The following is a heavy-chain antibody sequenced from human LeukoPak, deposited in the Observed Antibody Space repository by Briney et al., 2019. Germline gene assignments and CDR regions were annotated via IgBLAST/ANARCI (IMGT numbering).Heavy chain of an antibody. J-gene: IGHJ4*02. V-gene: IGHV1-2*02. Sequence: ASVKVSCKASGYTFTGYFMHWVRQAPGQGLEGMGWINPDSGYTNYAQKFQGRVTMTRDTSISTTYMELSRLRSDDTAVYYCARRSGSYYYFDYWGQGTLVTVSS. CDR3: ARRSGSYYYFDY. CDR2: INPDSGYT. CDR1: GYTFTGYF. D-gene: IGHD1-26*01.